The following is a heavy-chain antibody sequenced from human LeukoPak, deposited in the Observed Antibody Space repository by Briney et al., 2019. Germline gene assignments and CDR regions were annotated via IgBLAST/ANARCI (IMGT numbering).Heavy chain of an antibody. CDR2: ISYDGSNK. J-gene: IGHJ4*02. D-gene: IGHD3-22*01. CDR3: AGYYDSSTYSATNPFDY. V-gene: IGHV3-30*03. Sequence: GGSLRLSCAASGFIFSSYGMHWVRQAPGKGLEWVAVISYDGSNKYYADSVKGRFTISRDNSKNTLYLQMNTLRTEDTAVYFCAGYYDSSTYSATNPFDYWGQGTLVTVSS. CDR1: GFIFSSYG.